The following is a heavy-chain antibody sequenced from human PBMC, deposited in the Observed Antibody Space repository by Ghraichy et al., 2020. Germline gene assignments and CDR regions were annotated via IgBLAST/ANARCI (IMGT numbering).Heavy chain of an antibody. CDR1: GGSISSGGYY. V-gene: IGHV4-31*03. D-gene: IGHD3-22*01. CDR3: ARWDETYYYDSSGYGGFDY. CDR2: IYYSGST. Sequence: SETLSLTCTVSGGSISSGGYYWSWIRQHPGKGLEWIGYIYYSGSTYYNPSLKSRVTISVDTSKNQFSLKLSSVTAADTAVYYCARWDETYYYDSSGYGGFDYWGQGTLVTVSS. J-gene: IGHJ4*02.